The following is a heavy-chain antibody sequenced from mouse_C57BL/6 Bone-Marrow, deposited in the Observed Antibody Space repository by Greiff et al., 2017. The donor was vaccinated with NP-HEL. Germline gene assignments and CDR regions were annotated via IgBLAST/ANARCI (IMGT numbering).Heavy chain of an antibody. J-gene: IGHJ2*01. CDR2: INPSSGYT. CDR1: GYTFTSYT. CDR3: ARRDYYFFDY. V-gene: IGHV1-4*01. D-gene: IGHD1-1*01. Sequence: QVQLQQSGAELARPGASVKMSCKASGYTFTSYTMHWVKQRPGQGLEWIGYINPSSGYTKYNQKFKDKATLTADKSSITAYIQLSSLTSEDSSVYYGARRDYYFFDYWGQGTTLTVSS.